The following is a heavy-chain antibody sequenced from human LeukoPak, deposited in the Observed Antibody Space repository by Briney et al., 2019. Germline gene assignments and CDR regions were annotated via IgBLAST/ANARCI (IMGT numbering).Heavy chain of an antibody. CDR1: GFTLSSYA. J-gene: IGHJ4*02. CDR2: ISSSSSYI. D-gene: IGHD3-22*01. Sequence: KTGGSLRLSCVASGFTLSSYAMSWVRQAPGKGLEWVSSISSSSSYIYYADSVKGRFTISRDNAKNSLYLQMNSLRAEDTAVYYCAKNYYDSSGLFDYWGQGTLVTVSS. CDR3: AKNYYDSSGLFDY. V-gene: IGHV3-21*01.